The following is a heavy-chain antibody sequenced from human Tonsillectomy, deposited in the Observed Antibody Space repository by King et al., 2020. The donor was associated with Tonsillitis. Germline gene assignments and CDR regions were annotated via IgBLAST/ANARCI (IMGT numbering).Heavy chain of an antibody. CDR2: ISYGGSSE. Sequence: VQLVESGGGVVQPGRSLRLSCAASGFTFNNYGMHWVRQAPGKGLEWVAVISYGGSSEYYADSVKGRFTISRDNSKNTLYLQMNSLRAEDTAVYYCAKVYYDSSDYYHPLTGGMDVWGQGTTVTVSS. V-gene: IGHV3-30*18. CDR3: AKVYYDSSDYYHPLTGGMDV. CDR1: GFTFNNYG. J-gene: IGHJ6*02. D-gene: IGHD3-22*01.